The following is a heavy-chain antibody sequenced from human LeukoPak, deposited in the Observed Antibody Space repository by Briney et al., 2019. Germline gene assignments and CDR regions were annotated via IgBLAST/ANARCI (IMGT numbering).Heavy chain of an antibody. J-gene: IGHJ5*02. CDR3: ARAGGPPTAMGFDP. Sequence: GGSLRLSCAASGFTFSNSWMHWVRQTPGKGPVWVSCINTDGSIMRYADSVKGRFTISRDNAKNTLYLQMNSLRVEDTAVYYCARAGGPPTAMGFDPWGQGSLVSVST. CDR1: GFTFSNSW. D-gene: IGHD2-2*01. CDR2: INTDGSIM. V-gene: IGHV3-74*01.